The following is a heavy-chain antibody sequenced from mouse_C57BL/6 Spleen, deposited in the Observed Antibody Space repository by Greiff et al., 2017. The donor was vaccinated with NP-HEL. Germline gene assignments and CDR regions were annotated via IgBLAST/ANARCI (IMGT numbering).Heavy chain of an antibody. CDR1: GCTFTSYW. D-gene: IGHD2-5*01. V-gene: IGHV1-64*01. J-gene: IGHJ4*01. Sequence: VQLQQPGAELVKPGASVKLSCKASGCTFTSYWMHWVKQRPGQGLEWIGMIHPNSGSTNYNEKFKSKATLTVDKSSSTAYMQLSSLTSEDSAVYYCARGMYYSNYVEGAMDYWGQGTSVTVSS. CDR3: ARGMYYSNYVEGAMDY. CDR2: IHPNSGST.